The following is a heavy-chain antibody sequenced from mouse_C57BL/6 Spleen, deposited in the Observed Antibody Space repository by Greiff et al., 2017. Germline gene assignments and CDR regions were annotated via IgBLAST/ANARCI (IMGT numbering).Heavy chain of an antibody. CDR2: IDPSDSYT. CDR3: ARGGGGVDY. V-gene: IGHV1-50*01. Sequence: QVQLQQPGAELVKPGASVKLSCKASGYTFTSYWMQWVKQRPGQGLEWIGEIDPSDSYTNYDQKFKGKATFTVDTSSTTAYLQLSSLTSEDSAGYYCARGGGGVDYWGQGTTLTVSS. CDR1: GYTFTSYW. J-gene: IGHJ2*01.